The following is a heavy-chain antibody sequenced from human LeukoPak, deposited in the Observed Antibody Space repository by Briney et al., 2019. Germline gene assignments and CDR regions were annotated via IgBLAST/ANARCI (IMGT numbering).Heavy chain of an antibody. V-gene: IGHV3-21*01. CDR1: RLPFSSYS. Sequence: GSLTISSAASRLPFSSYSMNWVRPAPGKGLAWVSVISSSSSYIYYADSLKGRFTISRDNAKNSLYLQMNSLRVEDTAVYYGAREGWSSSSYYFVYWGQGTLVT. CDR3: AREGWSSSSYYFVY. D-gene: IGHD6-6*01. J-gene: IGHJ4*02. CDR2: ISSSSSYI.